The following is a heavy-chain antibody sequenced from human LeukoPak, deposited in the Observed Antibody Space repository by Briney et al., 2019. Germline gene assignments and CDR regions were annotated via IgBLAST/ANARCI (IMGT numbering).Heavy chain of an antibody. D-gene: IGHD2-2*01. V-gene: IGHV5-51*01. CDR3: ARCGGQTYCSGTSCCNWFDP. Sequence: RGESLQISCQGSGYSFTNYWIGWVRQMLGKGLEWMGIIYPGDSDTRYSPSFQGQVAISADKSINTAYLQWSSLKASDTAMYYCARCGGQTYCSGTSCCNWFDPWGQGTLVTVSS. CDR2: IYPGDSDT. J-gene: IGHJ5*02. CDR1: GYSFTNYW.